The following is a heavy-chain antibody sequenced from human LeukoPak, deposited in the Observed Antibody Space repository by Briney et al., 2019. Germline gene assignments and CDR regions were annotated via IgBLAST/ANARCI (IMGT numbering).Heavy chain of an antibody. J-gene: IGHJ4*02. D-gene: IGHD6-19*01. CDR1: GGSISSYY. CDR2: IYYSGST. V-gene: IGHV4-59*01. CDR3: ARGDSSGWYYSDY. Sequence: SETLSLTCTVSGGSISSYYWSWIRQPPGKGLEWIGYIYYSGSTNYNPSLKSRVTISVDTSKNQFSLKLSSVTAADTAVYYCARGDSSGWYYSDYWGQGTLVTVSS.